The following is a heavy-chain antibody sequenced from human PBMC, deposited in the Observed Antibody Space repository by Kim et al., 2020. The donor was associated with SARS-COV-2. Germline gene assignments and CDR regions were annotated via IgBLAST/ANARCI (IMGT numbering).Heavy chain of an antibody. CDR2: ILASGGRT. J-gene: IGHJ3*01. Sequence: GGSLRLSCAASGFAFNNYSMSWVRQAPGMGLEWVSAILASGGRTYYADSVKGRVTISRDNSKNTLYLQMNSLEVEDTAVYYCARDYCGRLGCPDAAFDVWGQGTMVTVSS. CDR1: GFAFNNYS. CDR3: ARDYCGRLGCPDAAFDV. D-gene: IGHD3-10*01. V-gene: IGHV3-23*01.